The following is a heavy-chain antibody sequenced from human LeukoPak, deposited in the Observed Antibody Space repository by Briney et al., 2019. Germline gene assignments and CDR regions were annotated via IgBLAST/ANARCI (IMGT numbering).Heavy chain of an antibody. J-gene: IGHJ4*02. CDR2: IYHSGST. D-gene: IGHD4-23*01. Sequence: SETLSLTCAVSGGSISSGGYSWSWIRQPPGKGLEWIGYIYHSGSTYYNPSLKSRVTISVDTSKNQFSLKLSSVTAADTAVYYCATLYPPADYGGNKNFDYWGQGTLVTVSS. CDR3: ATLYPPADYGGNKNFDY. CDR1: GGSISSGGYS. V-gene: IGHV4-30-2*01.